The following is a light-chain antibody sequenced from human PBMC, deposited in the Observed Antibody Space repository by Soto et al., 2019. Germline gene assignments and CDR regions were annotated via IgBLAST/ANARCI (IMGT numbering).Light chain of an antibody. V-gene: IGKV3-20*01. J-gene: IGKJ1*01. CDR2: DTY. CDR1: QSVGST. Sequence: IVLTQSPAALSVSPGERATLSCWASQSVGSTLNWYQQKPGQAPRLLIYDTYIRATGIPARLSGSGSGTDFTLTISRLEPEDFAVYYCQQYGSSGTFGQGTKVDI. CDR3: QQYGSSGT.